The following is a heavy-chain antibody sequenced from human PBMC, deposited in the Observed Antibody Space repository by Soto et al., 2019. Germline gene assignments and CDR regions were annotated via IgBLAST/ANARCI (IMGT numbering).Heavy chain of an antibody. CDR3: ARGGGSDSFDY. Sequence: QLQLHESGSGLVKPSQTLSLTCTVSGASITYGGYSWSWIRQTPGKGLEWIGYINHLETTFYNPSFESRLSLSMDRAKNQFSLTLNSMSAADRAVYFCARGGGSDSFDYWGQGILFTVSS. CDR2: INHLETT. J-gene: IGHJ4*02. CDR1: GASITYGGYS. V-gene: IGHV4-30-2*01. D-gene: IGHD1-26*01.